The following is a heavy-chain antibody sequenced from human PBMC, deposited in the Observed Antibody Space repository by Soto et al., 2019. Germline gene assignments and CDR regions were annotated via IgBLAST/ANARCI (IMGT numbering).Heavy chain of an antibody. CDR2: ISYDGSNK. D-gene: IGHD5-12*01. J-gene: IGHJ6*02. Sequence: PGGSLRLSCAASGFTFSSYGMHWVRQAPGKGLEWVAVISYDGSNKYYADSVKGRFTISRDNSKNTLYLQMNSLRAEDTAVYYCAKDRGGYNYGRTYYYYGMDVWGQGTTVTVSS. CDR1: GFTFSSYG. V-gene: IGHV3-30*18. CDR3: AKDRGGYNYGRTYYYYGMDV.